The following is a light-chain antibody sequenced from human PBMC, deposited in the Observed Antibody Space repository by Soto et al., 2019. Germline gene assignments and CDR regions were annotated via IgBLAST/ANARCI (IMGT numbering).Light chain of an antibody. CDR1: QSISVH. CDR3: QQSYITPYT. J-gene: IGKJ2*01. CDR2: AAS. V-gene: IGKV1-39*01. Sequence: DIQMTQSPSSLSASVGDTVTITCRASQSISVHLNWYQQKGGKVPKLLIYAASNLYSGVPSRFSGNGSETDFALTISSLQPEDFATYYCQQSYITPYTFGHGTRLEIK.